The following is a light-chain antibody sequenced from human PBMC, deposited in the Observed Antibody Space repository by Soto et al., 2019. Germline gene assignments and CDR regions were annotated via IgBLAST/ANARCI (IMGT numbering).Light chain of an antibody. J-gene: IGKJ1*01. CDR1: QSLLHSNGYNY. CDR3: MQARQTPWT. V-gene: IGKV2-28*01. CDR2: LGS. Sequence: DIVMTQSPLSLSVTPGEPASISCSSSQSLLHSNGYNYLDWYLQKPGQSPQVLIYLGSNRASGVPDRFRGSGSGTDFTLKISRVEAEDVGVYYCMQARQTPWTFGQGTKVEMK.